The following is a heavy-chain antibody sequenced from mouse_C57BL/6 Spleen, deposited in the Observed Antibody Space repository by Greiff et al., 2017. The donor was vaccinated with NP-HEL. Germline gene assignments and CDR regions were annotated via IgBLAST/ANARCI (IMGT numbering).Heavy chain of an antibody. Sequence: VQLQQPGTELVKPGASVKLSCKASGYTFTSYWMHWVKQRPGQGLEWIGNINPSNGGTNYNEKFKSKATLTVDKSSSTAYMQLSSLTSEDSAVYYCARSPIYYYGSSYVNYAMDYWGQGTSVTVSS. D-gene: IGHD1-1*01. V-gene: IGHV1-53*01. CDR1: GYTFTSYW. CDR3: ARSPIYYYGSSYVNYAMDY. J-gene: IGHJ4*01. CDR2: INPSNGGT.